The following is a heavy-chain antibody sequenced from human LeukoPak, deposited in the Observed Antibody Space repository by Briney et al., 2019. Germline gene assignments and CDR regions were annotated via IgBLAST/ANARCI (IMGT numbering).Heavy chain of an antibody. CDR1: GFTFSSYW. Sequence: PGGSLRLSCAASGFTFSSYWMSWVRQPPGKGLEWIGEIHRSGSTNYNPSLQRRVTISIDRPKNQIALELSSVTAADTAVYYCAREIIGGFNPGAYWGQGTLVTVSS. CDR2: IHRSGST. CDR3: AREIIGGFNPGAY. V-gene: IGHV4-4*02. D-gene: IGHD3-16*02. J-gene: IGHJ4*02.